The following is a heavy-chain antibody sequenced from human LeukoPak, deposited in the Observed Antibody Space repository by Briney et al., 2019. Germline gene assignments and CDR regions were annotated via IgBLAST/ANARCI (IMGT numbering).Heavy chain of an antibody. CDR1: GFTFSSYE. V-gene: IGHV3-48*03. CDR3: ARDATTATGWVYMDV. D-gene: IGHD6-13*01. CDR2: VSTSGSTI. J-gene: IGHJ6*03. Sequence: GGSLRLSCAASGFTFSSYEMNWVRQAPGKGLEWVSHVSTSGSTIYYANSVKGRFTISRDNAKNSLYLQMNSLRAEDTALYYCARDATTATGWVYMDVWGKGTTVTISS.